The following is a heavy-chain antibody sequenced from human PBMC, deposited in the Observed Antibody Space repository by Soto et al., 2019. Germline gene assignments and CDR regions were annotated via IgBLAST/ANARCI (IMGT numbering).Heavy chain of an antibody. Sequence: SETLSLTCTVSGGSVSSGSYYWSWIRQPPGKGLEWIGYIYYSGSTNYNPSLKSRVTISVDTSKNQFSLKLSSVTAADTAVYYCARAGDKSGQWLVSWFDPWGQGTLVTVS. CDR1: GGSVSSGSYY. V-gene: IGHV4-61*01. CDR3: ARAGDKSGQWLVSWFDP. D-gene: IGHD6-19*01. CDR2: IYYSGST. J-gene: IGHJ5*02.